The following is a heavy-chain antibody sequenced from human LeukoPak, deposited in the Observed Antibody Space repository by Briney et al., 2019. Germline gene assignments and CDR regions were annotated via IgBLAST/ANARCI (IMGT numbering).Heavy chain of an antibody. V-gene: IGHV3-66*01. Sequence: GGSLILSCAASGFTVSSNYMSWVRQAPGKGLEWVSVIYSGGSTYYGDSVKGRFTISRDKSKNTLYLQMNSLRAEDTAVYYCARDKSVSDWYFDLWGRGTLVTVSS. D-gene: IGHD5/OR15-5a*01. J-gene: IGHJ2*01. CDR3: ARDKSVSDWYFDL. CDR2: IYSGGST. CDR1: GFTVSSNY.